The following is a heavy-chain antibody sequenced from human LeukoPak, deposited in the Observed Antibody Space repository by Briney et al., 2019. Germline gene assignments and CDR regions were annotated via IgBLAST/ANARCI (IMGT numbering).Heavy chain of an antibody. CDR2: ISYTGST. CDR3: ARLLTVMYFDY. J-gene: IGHJ4*02. Sequence: WETLSLTCTVAGDSINNYYWSLIRQTPGEGLEVIGYISYTGSTNYNPFLKGRLTISIDTSKNQFSLKLSSVTAADTAVYYCARLLTVMYFDYWGQGTLVPVSS. D-gene: IGHD4-17*01. CDR1: GDSINNYY. V-gene: IGHV4-59*08.